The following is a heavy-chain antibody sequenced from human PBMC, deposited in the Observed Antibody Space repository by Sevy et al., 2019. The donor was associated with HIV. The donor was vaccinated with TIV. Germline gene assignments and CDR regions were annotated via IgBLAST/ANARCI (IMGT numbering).Heavy chain of an antibody. CDR3: GGCGGMWSQMDV. J-gene: IGHJ6*04. V-gene: IGHV3-11*04. CDR1: GFTFSDYY. D-gene: IGHD2-21*01. Sequence: GGSLRLSCAVSGFTFSDYYMTWIRQAPGKGLEWVSYISGTGSTTYYVDSVEGRFTISRDNAKNSLYLQMNSMRADDAAVYYCGGCGGMWSQMDVWGKGTTVTVSS. CDR2: ISGTGSTT.